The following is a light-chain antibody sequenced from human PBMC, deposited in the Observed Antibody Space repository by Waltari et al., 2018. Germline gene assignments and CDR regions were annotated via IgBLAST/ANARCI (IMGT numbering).Light chain of an antibody. CDR2: GAS. CDR3: QHYVRLPVT. V-gene: IGKV3-20*01. CDR1: QSVGRS. J-gene: IGKJ1*01. Sequence: EIVLTQSPGTLSLSPGERATPSCRASQSVGRSLAWYQQKPGQAPRLLIYGASSRATGVPDRFSGSGSGTDFSLTISSLEPEDFAVYFCQHYVRLPVTFGPGTKVEIK.